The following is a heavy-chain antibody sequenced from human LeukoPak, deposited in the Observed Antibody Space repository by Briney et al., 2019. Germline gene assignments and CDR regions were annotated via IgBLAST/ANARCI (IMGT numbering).Heavy chain of an antibody. CDR2: ISSNGGST. Sequence: GGSLRLSCAASGFTFSSYAMHWVRQAPGKGLEYVSAISSNGGSTYYANSVKGRFTISRDNSKNTLYLQMGSLRAEDMAVYYCARAPLGYYFDYWGQGTLVTVSS. D-gene: IGHD1-26*01. J-gene: IGHJ4*02. CDR3: ARAPLGYYFDY. V-gene: IGHV3-64*01. CDR1: GFTFSSYA.